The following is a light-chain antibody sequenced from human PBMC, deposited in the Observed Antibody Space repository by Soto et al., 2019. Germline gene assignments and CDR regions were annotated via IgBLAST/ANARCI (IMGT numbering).Light chain of an antibody. J-gene: IGKJ4*01. CDR1: QSVSSN. V-gene: IGKV3-15*01. CDR3: QQYNNWWAT. CDR2: GAS. Sequence: EIVITQSPATLSVSPGERATLSCRASQSVSSNLAWYQQKPGQAPRLLIYGASTRATGIPARFSGSGSGTEFTLTISSLQSEDFAVYYCQQYNNWWATFGGGTKVDIK.